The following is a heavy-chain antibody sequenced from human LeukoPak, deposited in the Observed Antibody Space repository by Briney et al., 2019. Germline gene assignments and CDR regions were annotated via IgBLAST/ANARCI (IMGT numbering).Heavy chain of an antibody. Sequence: GGSLRLSCAASGFTFSNYWMHWVRQVPGKGLVWVSRINVDGSVKSYADSVKGRFTISRDNAKNTVSLQMNSLRAEDTAVYYCVRDLILVDTPGDDFDYWGQGALVTISS. D-gene: IGHD4-23*01. CDR3: VRDLILVDTPGDDFDY. V-gene: IGHV3-74*01. J-gene: IGHJ4*02. CDR1: GFTFSNYW. CDR2: INVDGSVK.